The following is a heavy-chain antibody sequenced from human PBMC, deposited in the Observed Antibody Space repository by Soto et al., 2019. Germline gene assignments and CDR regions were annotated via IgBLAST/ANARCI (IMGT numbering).Heavy chain of an antibody. CDR1: GYTFPNYG. Sequence: QVQLVQSGAEVKKLGASVKVSCKASGYTFPNYGVSWVRQAPGQGLEWMGWISAYNGNTNYAQKVQGRVTMTTDTSTSTAYMELRSLRSDDTAVYYCARESVERSSDYWGQGTLVTVSS. J-gene: IGHJ4*02. CDR2: ISAYNGNT. V-gene: IGHV1-18*01. D-gene: IGHD3-3*01. CDR3: ARESVERSSDY.